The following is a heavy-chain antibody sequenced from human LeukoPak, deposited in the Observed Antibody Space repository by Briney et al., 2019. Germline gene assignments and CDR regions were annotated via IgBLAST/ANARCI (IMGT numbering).Heavy chain of an antibody. Sequence: SEALSLTCTVSGDSIKNYFWSWIRQPPGKGLEWIGYIHNTGSSNYNPSLKSRVSFSVDTSENQLSLRLNSMTAADTAVYYCASLGGYYDSSNSSQLETFDIWGQGTMVTVSS. V-gene: IGHV4-59*01. CDR3: ASLGGYYDSSNSSQLETFDI. CDR1: GDSIKNYF. CDR2: IHNTGSS. D-gene: IGHD3-10*01. J-gene: IGHJ3*02.